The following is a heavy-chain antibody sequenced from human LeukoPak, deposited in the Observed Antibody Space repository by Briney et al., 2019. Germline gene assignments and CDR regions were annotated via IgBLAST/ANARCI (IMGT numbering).Heavy chain of an antibody. D-gene: IGHD3-10*01. V-gene: IGHV4-59*01. Sequence: PSETLSLTCTVSGGSISSYYWSWIRQPPGKGLEWIGYIYYSGSTNYNPSLKSRVTISVDTSKNQFSLKLSSVTAADTAVYYCARVPYYYGSGSYRWFDPWGQGTLVTVSS. CDR1: GGSISSYY. CDR3: ARVPYYYGSGSYRWFDP. J-gene: IGHJ5*02. CDR2: IYYSGST.